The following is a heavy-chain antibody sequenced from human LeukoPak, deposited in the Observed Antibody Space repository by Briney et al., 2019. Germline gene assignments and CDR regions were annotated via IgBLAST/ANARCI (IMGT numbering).Heavy chain of an antibody. CDR1: GGSISSYY. V-gene: IGHV4-59*04. D-gene: IGHD5-24*01. J-gene: IGHJ4*02. CDR3: ARFRGGVGWEY. Sequence: PSETLSLTCTVSGGSISSYYWSWIRQPPGKGLEWIGSITHTGTTYYNPSLESRVTLSRDTSKNQFSLNLSSVTAADTARYYCARFRGGVGWEYWGQGTLVTVSS. CDR2: ITHTGTT.